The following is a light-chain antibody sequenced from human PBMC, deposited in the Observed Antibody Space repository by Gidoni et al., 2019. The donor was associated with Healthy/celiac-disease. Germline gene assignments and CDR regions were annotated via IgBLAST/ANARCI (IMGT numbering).Light chain of an antibody. V-gene: IGKV1-39*01. CDR3: QQSYSAPLT. CDR1: QRISSY. J-gene: IGKJ4*01. CDR2: AAA. Sequence: GDRVTITCRASQRISSYLTWYQQKPGNAPKLLIYAAASLQSGVPSRFSGRGSGTDFILTISSLQPEDFATYYCQQSYSAPLTFGGXTKVEIK.